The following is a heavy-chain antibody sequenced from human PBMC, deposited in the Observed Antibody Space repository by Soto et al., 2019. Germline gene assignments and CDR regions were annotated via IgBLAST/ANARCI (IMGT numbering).Heavy chain of an antibody. V-gene: IGHV3-30-3*01. Sequence: QVQLVESGGGVVQPGRSLRLSCTATGFNFSSYAMHWVRQAPGKGLEWVAVISYDGSNKYYADSVKGRFTISRDNSKNTLYLQMNSLRAEDTAVYYCARGGSSSWYVYYFDYWGQGTLVTVSS. J-gene: IGHJ4*02. D-gene: IGHD6-13*01. CDR2: ISYDGSNK. CDR3: ARGGSSSWYVYYFDY. CDR1: GFNFSSYA.